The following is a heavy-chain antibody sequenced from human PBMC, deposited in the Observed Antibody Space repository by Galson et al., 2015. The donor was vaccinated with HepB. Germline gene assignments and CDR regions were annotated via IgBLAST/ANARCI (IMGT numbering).Heavy chain of an antibody. V-gene: IGHV4-34*01. CDR1: DGSFIGYY. J-gene: IGHJ4*02. CDR3: ARSTPPAVASWFYFFDS. CDR2: INHSGSA. D-gene: IGHD6-19*01. Sequence: SETLSLTCDISDGSFIGYYWSWIRQSPGKGLEWIGEINHSGSANYNPSLKSRVTISLDTSKNQFSLMLISVTAADTAVYYCARSTPPAVASWFYFFDSWGQGTLVTVSS.